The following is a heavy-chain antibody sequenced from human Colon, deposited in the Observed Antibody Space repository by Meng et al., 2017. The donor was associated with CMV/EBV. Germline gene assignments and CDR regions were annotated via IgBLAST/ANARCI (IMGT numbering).Heavy chain of an antibody. D-gene: IGHD3-10*01. V-gene: IGHV3-53*01. Sequence: GESLKISCATSGFRFSGNYVSWVRQAPGKGLEWVSITYNEDRIYYADSVTGRFTISRDTSKNTVYLQMNSLRVDDTAVYYCASGEFRLERSPDGFDIWGQGTMVTVSS. CDR2: TYNEDRI. CDR1: GFRFSGNY. J-gene: IGHJ3*02. CDR3: ASGEFRLERSPDGFDI.